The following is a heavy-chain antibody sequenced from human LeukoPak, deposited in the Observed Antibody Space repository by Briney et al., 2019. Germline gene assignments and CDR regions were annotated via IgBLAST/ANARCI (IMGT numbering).Heavy chain of an antibody. J-gene: IGHJ4*02. V-gene: IGHV4-30-4*01. CDR2: IYYSGST. CDR3: ARASGVRRGYSGYDFRLPGYYFDY. D-gene: IGHD5-12*01. CDR1: GGSISSGDYY. Sequence: PSETLSLTCTVSGGSISSGDYYWSWIRQPPGKGLEWIGYIYYSGSTYYNPSLKSRVTISVDTSKNQFSLKLSSVTAADTAVYYCARASGVRRGYSGYDFRLPGYYFDYWGQGTLVTVSS.